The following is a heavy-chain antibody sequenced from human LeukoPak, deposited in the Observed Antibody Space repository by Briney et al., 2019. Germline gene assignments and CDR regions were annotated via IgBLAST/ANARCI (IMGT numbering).Heavy chain of an antibody. J-gene: IGHJ4*02. Sequence: GGSLRLSCAASGFPASNSSASWVGRAPGKGLEWVAVIYSGAGTYYADSVKGRFTISRDNSKNTLYLEMNGLRAEDTAVYYCARVLSASVDYWGQGTLVTVSS. D-gene: IGHD3-3*01. CDR2: IYSGAGT. CDR3: ARVLSASVDY. V-gene: IGHV3-53*01. CDR1: GFPASNSS.